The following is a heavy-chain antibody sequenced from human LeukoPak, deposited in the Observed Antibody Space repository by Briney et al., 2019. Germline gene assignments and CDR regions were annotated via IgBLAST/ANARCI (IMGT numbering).Heavy chain of an antibody. CDR2: ISWNSGSI. CDR1: GFTFSNAW. D-gene: IGHD2-2*01. Sequence: PGGSLRLSCAASGFTFSNAWMSWVRQAPGEGLEWVSGISWNSGSIGYADSVKGRFTISRDNAKNSLYLQMNSLRAEDTALYYCAKDRGPVPAANTNWFDPWGQGTLVTVSS. V-gene: IGHV3-9*01. J-gene: IGHJ5*02. CDR3: AKDRGPVPAANTNWFDP.